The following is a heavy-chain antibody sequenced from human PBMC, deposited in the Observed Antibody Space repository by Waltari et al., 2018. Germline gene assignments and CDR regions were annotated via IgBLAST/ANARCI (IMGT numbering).Heavy chain of an antibody. J-gene: IGHJ4*02. CDR2: IYYSGIT. Sequence: QFQLQESGPGLMRPSETLSLTCPVSGCSITSSSYYWGWIRQPPGKGLEWIGSIYYSGITYYSPSLMSGITVTVDTTKNHSLLQLRSVTGAEAAVYYCGGRRNPNSCTGKDLFWGEGTLVAVAS. V-gene: IGHV4-39*01. D-gene: IGHD2-8*01. CDR1: GCSITSSSYY. CDR3: GGRRNPNSCTGKDLF.